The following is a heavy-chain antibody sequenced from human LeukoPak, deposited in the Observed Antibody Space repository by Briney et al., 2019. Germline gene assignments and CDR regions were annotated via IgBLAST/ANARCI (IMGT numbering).Heavy chain of an antibody. D-gene: IGHD1-26*01. J-gene: IGHJ4*02. CDR2: IIPIFGTA. Sequence: GASVKVSCKASGGTFSSYAISWVRQAPGQGLEWMGGIIPIFGTANYAQKFQGRVTITTDESTSTAYMELSSLRSEDTAVYYCARLGVRRGATRTYYFDYWGQGTLVTVSS. CDR3: ARLGVRRGATRTYYFDY. V-gene: IGHV1-69*05. CDR1: GGTFSSYA.